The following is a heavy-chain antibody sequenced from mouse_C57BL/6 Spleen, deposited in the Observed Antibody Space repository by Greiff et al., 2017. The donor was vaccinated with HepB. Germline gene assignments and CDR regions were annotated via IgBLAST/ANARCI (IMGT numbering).Heavy chain of an antibody. CDR1: GYTFTDYY. Sequence: EVQLQQSGPELVKPGASVKISCKASGYTFTDYYMNWVKQSHGKSLEWIGDINPNNGGTSYNQKFKGKATLTVDKSSSTAYMELRSLTSEDSAVYYCARGLYYGYEYFDVWGTGTTVTVSS. CDR2: INPNNGGT. CDR3: ARGLYYGYEYFDV. J-gene: IGHJ1*03. D-gene: IGHD2-2*01. V-gene: IGHV1-26*01.